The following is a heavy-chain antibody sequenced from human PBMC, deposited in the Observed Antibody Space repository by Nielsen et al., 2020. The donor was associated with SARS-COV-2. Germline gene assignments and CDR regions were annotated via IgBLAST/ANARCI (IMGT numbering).Heavy chain of an antibody. D-gene: IGHD3-10*01. J-gene: IGHJ4*02. CDR2: IGTTGDKT. V-gene: IGHV3-23*01. CDR3: AKTTTYGTTWYGAIDS. Sequence: GESLKISCAASGFSFSSYAMTWVRQAPGKGLEWVSSIGTTGDKTFYADSVKGRFTISRDNSKNTLYLQLNSLRAEDTAVFYCAKTTTYGTTWYGAIDSWGQGTLVIVSS. CDR1: GFSFSSYA.